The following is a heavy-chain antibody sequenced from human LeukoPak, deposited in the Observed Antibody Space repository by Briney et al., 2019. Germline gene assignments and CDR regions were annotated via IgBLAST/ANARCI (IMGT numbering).Heavy chain of an antibody. D-gene: IGHD6-6*01. Sequence: GGSLRLSCAASGFTFSSYGMHWVRQAPGKGLEWVAVISYDGSNKYYADSVKGRFTISRDNSKNTLYLQMNSLRAEDTAVYYCAKESIAARPSPYNWFDPWGQGTLVTVSS. CDR2: ISYDGSNK. CDR3: AKESIAARPSPYNWFDP. CDR1: GFTFSSYG. J-gene: IGHJ5*02. V-gene: IGHV3-30*18.